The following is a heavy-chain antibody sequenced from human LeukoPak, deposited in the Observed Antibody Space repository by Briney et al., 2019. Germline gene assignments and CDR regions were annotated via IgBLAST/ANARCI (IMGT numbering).Heavy chain of an antibody. J-gene: IGHJ6*03. CDR2: IIPIFGTA. D-gene: IGHD6-6*01. CDR1: GYTFTSYY. Sequence: ASVKVSCKASGYTFTSYYMHWVRQAPGQGLEWMGGIIPIFGTANYAQKFQGRVTITADESTSTAYMELSSLRSEDTAVYYCARDSRNYYYYMDVWGKGTTVTISS. V-gene: IGHV1-69*13. CDR3: ARDSRNYYYYMDV.